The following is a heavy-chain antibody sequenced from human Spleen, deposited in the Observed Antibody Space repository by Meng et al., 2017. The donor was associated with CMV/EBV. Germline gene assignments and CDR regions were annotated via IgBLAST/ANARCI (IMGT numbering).Heavy chain of an antibody. CDR3: ARAHQYCSSTSCYPGY. D-gene: IGHD2-2*01. CDR2: INPNSGGT. Sequence: ASVKVSCKASGYTFTGYYLHWMRQAPGQGLEWMGWINPNSGGTNYAQKFQGRVTMTRDTSISTAYMELSRLRSDDTAVYYCARAHQYCSSTSCYPGYWGQGTLVTVSS. V-gene: IGHV1-2*02. CDR1: GYTFTGYY. J-gene: IGHJ4*02.